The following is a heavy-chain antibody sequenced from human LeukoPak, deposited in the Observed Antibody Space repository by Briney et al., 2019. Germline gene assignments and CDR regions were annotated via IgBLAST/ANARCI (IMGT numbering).Heavy chain of an antibody. CDR2: IYSSGSA. CDR3: ARLTYGYYFDY. Sequence: SETLSLTCTVSGYPISNYYWNWIRQPPGKGLEWIGYIYSSGSATYSPSLKSRVTMSVDRSKSQFSLKVNSVTAADTAVYFCARLTYGYYFDYWGQGTLVTVSS. V-gene: IGHV4-59*08. D-gene: IGHD1-20*01. J-gene: IGHJ4*02. CDR1: GYPISNYY.